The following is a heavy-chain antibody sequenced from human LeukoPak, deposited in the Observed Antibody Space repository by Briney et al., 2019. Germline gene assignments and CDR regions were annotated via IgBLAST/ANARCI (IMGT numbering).Heavy chain of an antibody. D-gene: IGHD2-2*01. CDR1: GGSISSGDYY. CDR3: ARAPSVVVPAARYYYYYYYMDV. V-gene: IGHV4-30-4*08. J-gene: IGHJ6*03. Sequence: SQTLSLTCTVSGGSISSGDYYWSWIRQPPGKGLEWIGYIYYSGSTYYNPSLKSRVTISVDTSKNQFSLKLSSVTAADTAVYYCARAPSVVVPAARYYYYYYYMDVWGKGTTVTVSS. CDR2: IYYSGST.